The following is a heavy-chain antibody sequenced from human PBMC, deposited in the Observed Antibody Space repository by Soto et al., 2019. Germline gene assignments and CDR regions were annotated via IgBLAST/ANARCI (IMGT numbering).Heavy chain of an antibody. D-gene: IGHD6-13*01. CDR3: ARHGAAGTVFDY. V-gene: IGHV3-11*03. CDR1: GFTFSDYY. Sequence: PGGSLRLSCAASGFTFSDYYMSWIRQAPGKGLEWVSYISSSSSYTNYADSVKGRFTISRDNAKNSLYLQMNSLRAEDTAVYYFARHGAAGTVFDYWGQGTLVIVSS. CDR2: ISSSSSYT. J-gene: IGHJ4*02.